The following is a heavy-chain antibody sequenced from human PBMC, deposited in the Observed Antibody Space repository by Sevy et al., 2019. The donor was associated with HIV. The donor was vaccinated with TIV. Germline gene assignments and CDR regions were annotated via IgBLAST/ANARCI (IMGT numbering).Heavy chain of an antibody. CDR1: GFTFSSYS. V-gene: IGHV3-48*02. D-gene: IGHD5-18*01. CDR3: ARDRESQLWSRLYYYYGMDV. CDR2: ISSSSSTI. J-gene: IGHJ6*02. Sequence: GGSLRLSCAASGFTFSSYSMNWVRQAPGKGLEWVSYISSSSSTIYYAVSVKGRFTISRDNAKNSLYLQMNSLRDEDTAVYYCARDRESQLWSRLYYYYGMDVWGQGTTVTVSS.